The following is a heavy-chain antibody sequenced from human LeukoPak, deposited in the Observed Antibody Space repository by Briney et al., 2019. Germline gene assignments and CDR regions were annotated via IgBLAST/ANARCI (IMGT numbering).Heavy chain of an antibody. CDR2: ITGSGDNT. J-gene: IGHJ4*02. Sequence: GGSLRLSCAASGFTLNSYAMSWVRQAPGKGLAWVSTITGSGDNTYYADSVKGRFTISRDNSKNTLYLQMNSLRAEDTAVYYCAKVRLFGDLPQDYWGQGTLVTVSS. D-gene: IGHD3-10*02. CDR3: AKVRLFGDLPQDY. V-gene: IGHV3-23*01. CDR1: GFTLNSYA.